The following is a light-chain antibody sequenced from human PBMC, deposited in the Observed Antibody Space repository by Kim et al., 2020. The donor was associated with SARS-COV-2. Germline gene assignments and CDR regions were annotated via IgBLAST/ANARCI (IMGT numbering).Light chain of an antibody. V-gene: IGLV2-23*02. CDR2: EVD. Sequence: QSITISCTGTNRDVGGYNLVSWYQQHPGNAPKVIIFEVDKRPSGVSYRFSGSKSGNTASLTISGLQAEDEADYYCCSYAGTTTSYVFGGGTKVTVL. CDR3: CSYAGTTTSYV. J-gene: IGLJ1*01. CDR1: NRDVGGYNL.